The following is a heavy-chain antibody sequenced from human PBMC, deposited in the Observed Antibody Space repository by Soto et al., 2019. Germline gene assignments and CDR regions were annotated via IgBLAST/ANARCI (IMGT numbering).Heavy chain of an antibody. D-gene: IGHD3-10*01. V-gene: IGHV2-5*02. CDR2: IYGDDNK. Sequence: QITLKESGPPLVKPTQTLTLTCTFSGFSLTTSGVAVGWIRQPPGKALEWLAIIYGDDNKLYSPSLKSRLIITKDTSENQVVLTMTNMAPVDTATYYCAHRQSSTWDYWGQGTLVTVSS. CDR1: GFSLTTSGVA. CDR3: AHRQSSTWDY. J-gene: IGHJ4*02.